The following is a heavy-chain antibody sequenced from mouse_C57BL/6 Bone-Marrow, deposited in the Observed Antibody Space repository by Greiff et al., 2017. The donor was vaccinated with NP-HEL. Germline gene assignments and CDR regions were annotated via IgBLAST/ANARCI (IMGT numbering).Heavy chain of an antibody. CDR2: ISSGSSTI. J-gene: IGHJ1*03. V-gene: IGHV5-17*01. CDR3: ARPGYYYGSSHWYFDV. CDR1: GFTFSDYG. D-gene: IGHD1-1*01. Sequence: EVKLMESGGGLVKPGGSLKLSCAASGFTFSDYGMHWVRQAPEKGLEWVAYISSGSSTIYYADTVKGRFTISRDNAKNTLFLQMTSLRSEDTAMYYCARPGYYYGSSHWYFDVWGTGTTVTVSS.